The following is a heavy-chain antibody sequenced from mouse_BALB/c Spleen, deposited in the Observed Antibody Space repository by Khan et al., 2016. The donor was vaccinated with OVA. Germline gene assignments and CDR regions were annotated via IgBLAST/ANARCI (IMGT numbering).Heavy chain of an antibody. CDR2: INSGGYYT. D-gene: IGHD4-1*01. V-gene: IGHV5-6*01. CDR1: GFTFSAYG. CDR3: ASHLTGSFAY. J-gene: IGHJ3*01. Sequence: EVMLVESGGDLVRPGGSLKLSCAASGFTFSAYGMSWVRQSPDKRLEWVATINSGGYYTYYPVSLMGRFIISRDNAKNTLYLQMRILKSEDTAMYYCASHLTGSFAYWGQGTLVTVS.